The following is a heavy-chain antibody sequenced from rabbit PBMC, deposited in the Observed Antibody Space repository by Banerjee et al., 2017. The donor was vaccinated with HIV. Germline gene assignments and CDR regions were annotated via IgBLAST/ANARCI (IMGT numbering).Heavy chain of an antibody. CDR2: IGTGSGNT. Sequence: QEQLEESGGDLVKPEGSLTLTCTASGFSFSSNAMCWVRQAPGKGLEWIACIGTGSGNTYYASWAKGRFPISKTSSTTVTLQMTSLTAADTATYFCARDVSITTMALWGQGTLVTVS. CDR1: GFSFSSNA. CDR3: ARDVSITTMAL. V-gene: IGHV1S45*01. D-gene: IGHD2-1*01. J-gene: IGHJ3*01.